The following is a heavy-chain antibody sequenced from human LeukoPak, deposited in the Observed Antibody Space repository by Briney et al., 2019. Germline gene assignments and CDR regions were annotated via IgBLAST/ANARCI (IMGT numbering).Heavy chain of an antibody. D-gene: IGHD6-19*01. Sequence: SETLSLTCTVSGGSISSYYWSWIRQPPGKGLEWIGYIYYSGSTNYNPSLKSRVTISVDTSKNQFPLKLSSVTAADTAVYYCARFPYSSGADYWGQGTLVTVSS. CDR1: GGSISSYY. CDR2: IYYSGST. J-gene: IGHJ4*02. CDR3: ARFPYSSGADY. V-gene: IGHV4-59*01.